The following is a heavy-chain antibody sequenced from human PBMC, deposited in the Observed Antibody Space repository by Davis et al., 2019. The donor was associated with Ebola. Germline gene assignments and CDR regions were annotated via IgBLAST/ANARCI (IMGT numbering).Heavy chain of an antibody. CDR2: INPNSGGT. J-gene: IGHJ4*02. V-gene: IGHV1-2*02. Sequence: AASVKVSCKASGYSFTGNYIHWVRQAPGQGLEWMGWINPNSGGTNYAQKFQGRVTMTRDTSISTAYMELNRLTSDDTAVYYCARDGGSCRGGSCQGYFVYWGQGTLVTVSS. D-gene: IGHD2-15*01. CDR3: ARDGGSCRGGSCQGYFVY. CDR1: GYSFTGNY.